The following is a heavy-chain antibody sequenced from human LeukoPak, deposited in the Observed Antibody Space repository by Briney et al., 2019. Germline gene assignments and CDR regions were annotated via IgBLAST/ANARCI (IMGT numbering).Heavy chain of an antibody. V-gene: IGHV3-30*18. Sequence: GGSLRLSCAASGFTFNDYYIHWVRQAPGKGLEWVAVISYDGYSKYYTDSVKGRFTISRDNSKNTLFLQMNSLRAEDTAVYYCAKDRYSSGWYVDYWGQGTLVTVSS. CDR2: ISYDGYSK. J-gene: IGHJ4*02. CDR1: GFTFNDYY. CDR3: AKDRYSSGWYVDY. D-gene: IGHD6-19*01.